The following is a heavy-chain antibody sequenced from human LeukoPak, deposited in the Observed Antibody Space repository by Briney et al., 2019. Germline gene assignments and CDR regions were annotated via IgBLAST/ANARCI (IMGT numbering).Heavy chain of an antibody. V-gene: IGHV3-21*01. J-gene: IGHJ4*02. CDR1: GFTFSSYS. CDR3: ARDAVVTLFDY. D-gene: IGHD2-2*01. Sequence: PGGSLRLSCAASGFTFSSYSMNWVRQAPGKGLEWVSSISSSSYIYYADSVKGRFTISRDNAKNSLYLQMNSLRAEDTAVYYCARDAVVTLFDYWGQGTLVTVSS. CDR2: ISSSSYI.